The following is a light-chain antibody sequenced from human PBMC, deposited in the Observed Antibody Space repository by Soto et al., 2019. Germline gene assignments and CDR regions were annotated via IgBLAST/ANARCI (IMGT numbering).Light chain of an antibody. CDR3: QQYGSSPRT. CDR2: DAS. Sequence: IVLTQSPGTLSLSPGERATLSCRASQSLSSSQLAWYQQKPGQATRLLIHDASSRATGISDTFTGRGSGTDFTLTITTLETEDLAVYYCQQYGSSPRTFGPGTKVDIK. V-gene: IGKV3-20*01. J-gene: IGKJ1*01. CDR1: QSLSSSQ.